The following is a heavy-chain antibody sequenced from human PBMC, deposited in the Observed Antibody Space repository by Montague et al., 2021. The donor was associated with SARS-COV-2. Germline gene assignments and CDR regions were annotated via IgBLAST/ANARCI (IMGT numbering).Heavy chain of an antibody. Sequence: SLSLSFSASGFTFSSYSMNWVRQAPGKGLEWVSSISSSSSYIYYADSVKGRFTISRDNAKNSLYLQMNSLRAEDTAVYYCARSHELWFGENPQGPGAFDIWGQGTMVTVSS. CDR3: ARSHELWFGENPQGPGAFDI. CDR2: ISSSSSYI. CDR1: GFTFSSYS. J-gene: IGHJ3*02. V-gene: IGHV3-21*01. D-gene: IGHD3-10*01.